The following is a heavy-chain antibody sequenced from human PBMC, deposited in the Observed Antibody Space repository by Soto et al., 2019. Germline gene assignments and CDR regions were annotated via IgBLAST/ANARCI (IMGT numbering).Heavy chain of an antibody. D-gene: IGHD3-22*01. V-gene: IGHV1-46*01. Sequence: GASVKVSCKASGYTFTSYFMHWVRQAPGQGLEWMGVINLSSGSTSYAQKFQGRVTMTRDTSTSTVYMELSSLRSDDTALYYCARFPDSSGYYYYFDYWGQGTLVTVSS. J-gene: IGHJ4*02. CDR2: INLSSGST. CDR1: GYTFTSYF. CDR3: ARFPDSSGYYYYFDY.